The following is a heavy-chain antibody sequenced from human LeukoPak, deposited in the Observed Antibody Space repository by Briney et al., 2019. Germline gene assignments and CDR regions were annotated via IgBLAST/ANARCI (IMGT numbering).Heavy chain of an antibody. CDR1: GGSINSGY. J-gene: IGHJ4*02. CDR3: ARQVVAVAGTGYFDY. Sequence: SETLSLTCSVSGGSINSGYWGWIRQPPGKGLEWIGSIYYSGSTYYNASLKSRGTISVDTSKNQFSLKLNSVTAADTAVYFCARQVVAVAGTGYFDYWGQGTLVTVSS. V-gene: IGHV4-39*01. CDR2: IYYSGST. D-gene: IGHD6-19*01.